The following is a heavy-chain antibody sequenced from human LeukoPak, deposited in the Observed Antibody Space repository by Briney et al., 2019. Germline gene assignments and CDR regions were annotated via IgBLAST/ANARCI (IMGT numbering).Heavy chain of an antibody. Sequence: GRSLRLSCAASGFTFDDYAMHWVRQAPGKGLEWVSGISWGSGSIGYADSVKGRFTISRDNAKNSLYLQMNSLRGEDTALYYCAKDKGNCWHRIDYWGQGTLVTVSP. CDR2: ISWGSGSI. D-gene: IGHD1-1*01. J-gene: IGHJ4*02. CDR1: GFTFDDYA. V-gene: IGHV3-9*01. CDR3: AKDKGNCWHRIDY.